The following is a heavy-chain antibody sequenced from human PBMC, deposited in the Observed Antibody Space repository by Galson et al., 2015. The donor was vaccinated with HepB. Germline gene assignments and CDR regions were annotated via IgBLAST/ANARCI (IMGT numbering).Heavy chain of an antibody. CDR3: ARDRTYHDFWRGFDL. V-gene: IGHV3-33*08. CDR2: IWYDGNKK. Sequence: SLRLSCAASGFTFSYHGMHWVRQAPGKGLEWVGVIWYDGNKKYYGNSVKGRFTISRDNFETMVFLQMNSLRVEDTAVYYCARDRTYHDFWRGFDLWGQGTMVAVSS. J-gene: IGHJ3*01. CDR1: GFTFSYHG. D-gene: IGHD3-3*01.